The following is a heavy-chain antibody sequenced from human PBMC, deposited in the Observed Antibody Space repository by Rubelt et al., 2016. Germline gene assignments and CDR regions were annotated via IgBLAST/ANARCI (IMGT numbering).Heavy chain of an antibody. CDR2: VYYSGST. V-gene: IGHV4-59*01. D-gene: IGHD4-23*01. Sequence: QVQLQESGPGLVKPSETLSLTCTVSGGSISSYSWSWIRQPPGKGLEWIGCVYYSGSTNYNPSLKSRVTISVDTSKNQFSLKLMSVTAADTAVYFCARGGGYSKPNREGTSYGMDVWGQGTTVTVSS. CDR3: ARGGGYSKPNREGTSYGMDV. CDR1: GGSISSYS. J-gene: IGHJ6*02.